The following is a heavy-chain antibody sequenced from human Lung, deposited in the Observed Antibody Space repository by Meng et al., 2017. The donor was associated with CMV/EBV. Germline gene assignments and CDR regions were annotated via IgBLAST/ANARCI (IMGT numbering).Heavy chain of an antibody. CDR1: GFTFSSYD. V-gene: IGHV3-13*01. CDR3: ARSATVTTLGSRYGMDV. Sequence: GGSLRLSCAASGFTFSSYDMHWVRQATGKGLEWVSAIGTAGDTYYPGSVKGRFTISRENAKNSLYLQMNGLRAGDTAVYYCARSATVTTLGSRYGMDVWGQGTTVTVSS. D-gene: IGHD4-11*01. CDR2: IGTAGDT. J-gene: IGHJ6*02.